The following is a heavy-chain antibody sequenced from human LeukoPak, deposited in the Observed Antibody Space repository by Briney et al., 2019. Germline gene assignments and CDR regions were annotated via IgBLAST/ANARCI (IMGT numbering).Heavy chain of an antibody. CDR1: GGSISSSSDY. CDR2: ISGST. Sequence: PSETLSLTCTVSGGSISSSSDYWGWVRQPPGKGLEWIGSISGSTYYNPSLRRRVTISVDTSKYQFSLKLSSVTAADTAVYYCASPYCSGGSCYHVDYWGQGTLVTVSS. V-gene: IGHV4-39*01. D-gene: IGHD2-15*01. J-gene: IGHJ4*02. CDR3: ASPYCSGGSCYHVDY.